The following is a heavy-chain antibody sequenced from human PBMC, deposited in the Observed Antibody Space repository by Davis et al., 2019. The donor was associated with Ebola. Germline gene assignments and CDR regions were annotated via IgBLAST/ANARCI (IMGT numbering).Heavy chain of an antibody. Sequence: GESLKISCAASGFTFGSYVMSWVRQAPGKGLEWVSAISGGGGDTFYADSVKGRFTISRDNAKNSLYLQMNSLRAEDTAVYYCARFGYYDSSGYWGDHFDHWGQGVLVTVSS. V-gene: IGHV3-23*01. CDR3: ARFGYYDSSGYWGDHFDH. CDR1: GFTFGSYV. D-gene: IGHD3-22*01. J-gene: IGHJ4*02. CDR2: ISGGGGDT.